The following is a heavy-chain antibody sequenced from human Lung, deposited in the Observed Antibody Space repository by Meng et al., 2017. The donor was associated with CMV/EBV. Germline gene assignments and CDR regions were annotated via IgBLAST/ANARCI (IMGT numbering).Heavy chain of an antibody. V-gene: IGHV3-73*01. CDR2: IRSKAYSYAA. CDR3: SRQWPYSSSSDWYLDL. D-gene: IGHD6-6*01. Sequence: GGSLRLSCAAAGFTFSGSTMHWVRQASGKGLEWVGRIRSKAYSYAAGHAGSVKGRFTISRDDSKNTGYLQMNSRKPEDTAVCYCSRQWPYSSSSDWYLDLWGHGXLVTVSS. CDR1: GFTFSGST. J-gene: IGHJ2*01.